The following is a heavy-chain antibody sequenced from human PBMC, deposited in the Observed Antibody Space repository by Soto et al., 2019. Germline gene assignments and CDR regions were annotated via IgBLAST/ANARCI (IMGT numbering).Heavy chain of an antibody. Sequence: QVQLQESGPGLVKPSGTLSLTCAVSGDSITSDKWWSWIRQPPGKGLQWIGEIYPSGSTKYNPSLKSRVIISVDKSKNQFSLKLSSVTAADTAVYYCARGETQQQRDYWGQGTLVTVSS. CDR1: GDSITSDKW. CDR2: IYPSGST. D-gene: IGHD6-13*01. J-gene: IGHJ4*02. CDR3: ARGETQQQRDY. V-gene: IGHV4-4*02.